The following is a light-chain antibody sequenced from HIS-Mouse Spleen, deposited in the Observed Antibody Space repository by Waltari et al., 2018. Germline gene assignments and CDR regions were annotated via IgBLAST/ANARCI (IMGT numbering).Light chain of an antibody. J-gene: IGKJ1*01. V-gene: IGKV1-39*01. Sequence: DIQMTQSPSSLSASVGDRVTITCRASQSISSYLNWYQQTPGKAPKLLIYTSSRLQSGVPSRFSGSGSGTDFTLTISSLQPEDFATYYCQQSYSTPWTFGQGTKVEIK. CDR2: TSS. CDR3: QQSYSTPWT. CDR1: QSISSY.